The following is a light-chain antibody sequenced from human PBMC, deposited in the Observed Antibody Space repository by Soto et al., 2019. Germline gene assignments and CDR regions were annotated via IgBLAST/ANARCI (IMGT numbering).Light chain of an antibody. CDR2: DAS. CDR1: QSTGYW. V-gene: IGKV1-5*01. CDR3: QQYKSFSPYT. J-gene: IGKJ2*01. Sequence: DIQMTQSPSTLSASVGDRVTITCRASQSTGYWLAWYQQKPGKAPKLLIYDASTLGSGVPSTFSASGSETEFTLTISSLQADDSATYYCQQYKSFSPYTFGQGTRLEIK.